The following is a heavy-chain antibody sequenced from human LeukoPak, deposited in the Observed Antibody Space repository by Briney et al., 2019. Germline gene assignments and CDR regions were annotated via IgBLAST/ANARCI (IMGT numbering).Heavy chain of an antibody. D-gene: IGHD2-15*01. CDR1: GYTFTSYD. CDR2: MNPNSGNT. J-gene: IGHJ6*02. CDR3: ASQVDYYYGMDV. V-gene: IGHV1-8*01. Sequence: ASVKVSCKASGYTFTSYDINWVRQATGQGLEWMGWMNPNSGNTGYAQKFQGRVTMTRNTSISTAYMELSSLRSEDTAVYYCASQVDYYYGMDVWGQGTTVTVSS.